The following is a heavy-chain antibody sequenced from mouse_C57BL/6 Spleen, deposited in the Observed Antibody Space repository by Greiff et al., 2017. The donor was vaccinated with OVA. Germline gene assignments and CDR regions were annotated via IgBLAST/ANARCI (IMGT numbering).Heavy chain of an antibody. Sequence: VKLMESGAELVKPGASVKISCKASGYAFSSYWMNWVKQRPGKGLEWIGQIYPGDGDTNYNGKFKGKATLTADKSSSTAYMQLSSLTSEDSAVYFCARRGYPGYFDVWGTGTTVTVSS. J-gene: IGHJ1*03. CDR3: ARRGYPGYFDV. CDR1: GYAFSSYW. V-gene: IGHV1-80*01. CDR2: IYPGDGDT.